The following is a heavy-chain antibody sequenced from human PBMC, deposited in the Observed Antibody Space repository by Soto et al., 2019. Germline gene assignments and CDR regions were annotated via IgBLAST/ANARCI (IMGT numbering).Heavy chain of an antibody. CDR3: AKAYDFWSGRLVHFDY. D-gene: IGHD3-3*01. CDR1: GFTFSSYA. Sequence: GGSLRLSCAASGFTFSSYAMSWVRQAPGKGLEWVSAISGSGGSTYYADSVKGRFTISRDNSKNTLYLQMNSLRAEDTAVYYCAKAYDFWSGRLVHFDYWGQGTLVTVSS. CDR2: ISGSGGST. J-gene: IGHJ4*02. V-gene: IGHV3-23*01.